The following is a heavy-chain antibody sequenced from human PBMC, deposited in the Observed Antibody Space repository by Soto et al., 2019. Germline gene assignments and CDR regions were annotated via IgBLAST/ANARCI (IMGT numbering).Heavy chain of an antibody. V-gene: IGHV3-30*18. D-gene: IGHD4-17*01. CDR2: ISYDGSNK. J-gene: IGHJ3*02. CDR1: GFTFSSYG. Sequence: ESGGGVVQPGRSLRLSCAASGFTFSSYGMHWVRQAPGKGMEWVAVISYDGSNKYYADSVKGRFTISRDNSKNTLYLQMNSLRAEDTAVYYCAKGGLRPSAFDIWGQGTMVTVSS. CDR3: AKGGLRPSAFDI.